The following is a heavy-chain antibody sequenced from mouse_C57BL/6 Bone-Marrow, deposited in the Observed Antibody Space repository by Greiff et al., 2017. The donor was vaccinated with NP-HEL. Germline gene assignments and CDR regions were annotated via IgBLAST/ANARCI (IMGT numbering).Heavy chain of an antibody. CDR2: IDPETGGT. J-gene: IGHJ2*01. V-gene: IGHV1-15*01. CDR3: IRLRRYDDYY. D-gene: IGHD2-3*01. CDR1: GYTFTDYE. Sequence: QVQLKQSGAELVRPGASVTLSCKASGYTFTDYEMHWVKQTPVHGLEWIGAIDPETGGTAYNQKFKGKAILTADKSSSTAYMELRSLTSEDSAVYYCIRLRRYDDYYWGQGTTLTVSS.